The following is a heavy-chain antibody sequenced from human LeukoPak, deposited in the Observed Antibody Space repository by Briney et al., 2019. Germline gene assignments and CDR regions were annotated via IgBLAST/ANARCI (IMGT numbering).Heavy chain of an antibody. Sequence: SGPTLVHPPQTLTLTCTFSEFSVSPSGVGVGWMRHPPGRALEWLALFYWDDDKRYSPSLKSRLTIAKDTSKNQVVLTMTNMDPVDTATYYCAHNYLNWNRRRRYFDYWGQGTLVTVSS. D-gene: IGHD1-1*01. CDR3: AHNYLNWNRRRRYFDY. CDR1: EFSVSPSGVG. V-gene: IGHV2-5*02. CDR2: FYWDDDK. J-gene: IGHJ4*02.